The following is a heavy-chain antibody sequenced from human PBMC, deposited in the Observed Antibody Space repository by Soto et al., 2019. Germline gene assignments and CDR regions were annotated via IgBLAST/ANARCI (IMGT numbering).Heavy chain of an antibody. CDR2: ISSSSGAI. V-gene: IGHV3-48*01. CDR1: GFTFSNYS. Sequence: GGSLRLSCAASGFTFSNYSMNWVRQAPGKGLEWVSYISSSSGAIYYADSVKGRFTISRDNAKNSLYLQMNSLRAEDTAVYYCARATGADKEDYWGQGTLVTVSS. CDR3: ARATGADKEDY. J-gene: IGHJ4*02. D-gene: IGHD3-10*01.